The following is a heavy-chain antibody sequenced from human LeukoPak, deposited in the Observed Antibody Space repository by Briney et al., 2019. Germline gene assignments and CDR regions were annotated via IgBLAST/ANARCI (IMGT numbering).Heavy chain of an antibody. CDR3: AKEGAHGSGFDR. CDR2: INRNSGSI. V-gene: IGHV3-9*01. D-gene: IGHD1-26*01. CDR1: GFTFDNYG. J-gene: IGHJ3*02. Sequence: GRSLRLSCAASGFTFDNYGMHWVRQAPGKGLEWVSGINRNSGSIGYADSVKGRSTISRDNAKNSLYLQVNSLRADDTALYYCAKEGAHGSGFDRWGQGTMVTVSS.